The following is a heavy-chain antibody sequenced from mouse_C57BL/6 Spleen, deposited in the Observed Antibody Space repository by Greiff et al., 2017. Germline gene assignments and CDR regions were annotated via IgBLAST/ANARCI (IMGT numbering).Heavy chain of an antibody. Sequence: EVMLVESGEGLVKPGGSLKLSCAASGFTFSSYAMSWVRQTPEKRLEWVAYISSGGDYIYYADTVKGRFTISRDNARNTLYLQMSSLKSEDTAMYYCTRIGSSYAMDYWGQGTSVTVSS. CDR1: GFTFSSYA. J-gene: IGHJ4*01. CDR2: ISSGGDYI. D-gene: IGHD1-1*01. CDR3: TRIGSSYAMDY. V-gene: IGHV5-9-1*02.